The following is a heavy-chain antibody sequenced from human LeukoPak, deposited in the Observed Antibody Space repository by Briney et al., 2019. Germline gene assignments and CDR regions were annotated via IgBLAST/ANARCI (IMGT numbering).Heavy chain of an antibody. J-gene: IGHJ4*02. CDR2: IYHSGTT. CDR3: ARGGALWTMMN. CDR1: GGSISSGGYS. Sequence: SETLSLTCAVPGGSISSGGYSWSWIRQPPGKGLEWIGYIYHSGTTYYNPSLKSRVTISVDTSKNQFSLKLNSVTAADTAVYYCARGGALWTMMNWGQGTLVTVSS. D-gene: IGHD3-22*01. V-gene: IGHV4-30-2*01.